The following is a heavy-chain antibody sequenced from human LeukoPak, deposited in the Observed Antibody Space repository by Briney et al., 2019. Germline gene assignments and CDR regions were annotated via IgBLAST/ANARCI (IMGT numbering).Heavy chain of an antibody. J-gene: IGHJ4*02. CDR1: GYTLTGYY. V-gene: IGHV1-2*02. CDR2: INPKSAGT. CDR3: ARDLGISGWYAPPLGYFDY. D-gene: IGHD6-19*01. Sequence: ASVKVSCKASGYTLTGYYMHWVRQAPGQGLEWMGWINPKSAGTNYAQKFQGRVTMTRDTSISTTYMELSRLRSDDTTVYYCARDLGISGWYAPPLGYFDYWGQGTLVTVSS.